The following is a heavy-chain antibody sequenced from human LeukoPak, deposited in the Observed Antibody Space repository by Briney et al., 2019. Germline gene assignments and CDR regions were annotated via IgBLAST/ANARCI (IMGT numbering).Heavy chain of an antibody. CDR1: GFTFSSYG. V-gene: IGHV3-23*01. D-gene: IGHD3-3*01. J-gene: IGHJ6*03. CDR2: ISGSGGST. CDR3: ARATAVFGVVVKTYYYYMDV. Sequence: PGGSLALSCAASGFTFSSYGMRWVRQAPGKGLEWVSAISGSGGSTYYADSVKGRLTISRDNTRNSLSLHMKSLRADDTGVYYCARATAVFGVVVKTYYYYMDVWGKGTTVTVSS.